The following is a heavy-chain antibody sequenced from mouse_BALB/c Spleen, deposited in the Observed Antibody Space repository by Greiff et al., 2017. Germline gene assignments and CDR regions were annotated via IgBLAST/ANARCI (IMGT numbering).Heavy chain of an antibody. CDR2: ISTYYGNT. CDR3: ARGIYYYGSSYFDV. D-gene: IGHD1-1*01. CDR1: SYTFTDYA. J-gene: IGHJ1*01. Sequence: VQLQQSGPELVRPGVSVKISCKGSSYTFTDYAMHWVKQSHAKSLEWIGVISTYYGNTNYNQKFKGKATMTVDKSSSTAYMELARLTSEDSAVYYCARGIYYYGSSYFDVWGAGTTVTVSS. V-gene: IGHV1-67*01.